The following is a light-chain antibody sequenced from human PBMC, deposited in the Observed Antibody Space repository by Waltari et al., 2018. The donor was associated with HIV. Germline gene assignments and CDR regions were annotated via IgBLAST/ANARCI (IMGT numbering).Light chain of an antibody. CDR3: QQLNSYPLT. J-gene: IGKJ4*01. V-gene: IGKV1-9*01. CDR1: QGISSY. CDR2: AAS. Sequence: DIQLTPSPSFLSTSVGHRVTITCRASQGISSYLAWYQQKPGKAPQLLIYAASTLESGVPSRFSGSGSGTEFTLTISSLQPEDFATYYCQQLNSYPLTFGGGTKVDFK.